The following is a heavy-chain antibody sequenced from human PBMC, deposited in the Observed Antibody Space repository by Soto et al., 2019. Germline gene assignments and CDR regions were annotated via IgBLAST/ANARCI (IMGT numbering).Heavy chain of an antibody. Sequence: GESLKISCKGSGYSFTKYWIGWVRQMPGKGLEWMATIYPYESDTRYSPSFQGQVTISADTSISTAYMELSRLRSDDTAVYYCARPGGDYYGMDVWGQGTTVTVSS. CDR1: GYSFTKYW. CDR3: ARPGGDYYGMDV. J-gene: IGHJ6*02. D-gene: IGHD1-26*01. CDR2: IYPYESDT. V-gene: IGHV5-51*01.